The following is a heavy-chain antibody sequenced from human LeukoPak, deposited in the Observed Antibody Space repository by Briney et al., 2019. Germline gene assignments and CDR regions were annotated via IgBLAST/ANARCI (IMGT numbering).Heavy chain of an antibody. V-gene: IGHV4-34*01. Sequence: SETLSLTCTVSGGSISSYYWSWIRQPPGKGLEWIGEINHSGSTNYNPSLKSRVTISVDTSKNQFSLKLSSVTAADTAVYYCARFVVVPAARVYYYYGMDVWGQGTTVTVSS. D-gene: IGHD2-2*01. CDR2: INHSGST. CDR1: GGSISSYY. CDR3: ARFVVVPAARVYYYYGMDV. J-gene: IGHJ6*02.